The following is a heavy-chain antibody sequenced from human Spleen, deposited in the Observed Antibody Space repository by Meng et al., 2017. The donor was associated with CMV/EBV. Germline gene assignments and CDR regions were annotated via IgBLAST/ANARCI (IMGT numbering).Heavy chain of an antibody. J-gene: IGHJ4*02. CDR2: IIPILGIA. V-gene: IGHV1-69*04. CDR3: ARDPRGSSSASGY. D-gene: IGHD6-13*01. Sequence: SVKVSCKASGYTFPSYGISWVRQAPGQGLEWMGRIIPILGIANYAQKFQGRVTITADKSTSTAYMELSSLRSEDTAVYYCARDPRGSSSASGYWGQGTLVTVSS. CDR1: GYTFPSYG.